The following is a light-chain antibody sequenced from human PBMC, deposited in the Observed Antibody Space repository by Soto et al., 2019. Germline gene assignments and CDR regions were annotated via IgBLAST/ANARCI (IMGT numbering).Light chain of an antibody. V-gene: IGKV3-20*01. CDR1: QSVSNSY. CDR3: HRSGPGPLN. J-gene: IGKJ3*01. CDR2: GAS. Sequence: LAQSLGALSLTQEERATLSYSASQSVSNSYLAWYQQKPGQAPMLLIYGASSRAIGIPDRLRGSGSGTDFTLTISRLEPEDFSVYYCHRSGPGPLNFGPG.